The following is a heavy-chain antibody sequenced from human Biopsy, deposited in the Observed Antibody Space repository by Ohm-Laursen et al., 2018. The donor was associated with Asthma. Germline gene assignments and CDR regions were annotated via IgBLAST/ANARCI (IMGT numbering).Heavy chain of an antibody. Sequence: SSLRLSCTASGFTFDNYTMHWVRQAPGKGLEWVTIISYDGRNTYYADSVEGRFTIPRDNSKNTLFLQMSSLRPEDTAVYYCARGGLHYYEYYGMDVWGQGTTVTVSS. V-gene: IGHV3-30*04. J-gene: IGHJ6*02. D-gene: IGHD2-21*02. CDR2: ISYDGRNT. CDR3: ARGGLHYYEYYGMDV. CDR1: GFTFDNYT.